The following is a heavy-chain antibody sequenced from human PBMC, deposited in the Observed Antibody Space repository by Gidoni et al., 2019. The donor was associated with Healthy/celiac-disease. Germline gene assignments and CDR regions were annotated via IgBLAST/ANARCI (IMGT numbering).Heavy chain of an antibody. D-gene: IGHD3-9*01. CDR2: ISGSGGST. V-gene: IGHV3-23*01. CDR1: GFTFSRHA. J-gene: IGHJ4*02. Sequence: EVQLLESGGGLVQPGGSLRLSCAASGFTFSRHAMSWVRQAPGKGLEWVSAISGSGGSTYYADSVKGRFTISRDNSKNTLYLQMNSLRAEDTAVYYCAKVVRDYDILTGYLDFDYWGQGTLVTVSS. CDR3: AKVVRDYDILTGYLDFDY.